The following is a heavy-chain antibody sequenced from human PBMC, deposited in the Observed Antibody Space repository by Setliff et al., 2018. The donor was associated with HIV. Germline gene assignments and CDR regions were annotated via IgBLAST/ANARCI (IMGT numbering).Heavy chain of an antibody. CDR2: IYSSGST. V-gene: IGHV4-59*05. Sequence: PSETLSLTCSVPGGSMSTYYWSWIRQPAGKGLEWIGRIYSSGSTYYNSSLQSRVTISVDTSKNQFSLKVNSVTAADTAVYYCARHPPNLDWLDPWGQGTLVTVSS. CDR1: GGSMSTYY. J-gene: IGHJ5*02. CDR3: ARHPPNLDWLDP.